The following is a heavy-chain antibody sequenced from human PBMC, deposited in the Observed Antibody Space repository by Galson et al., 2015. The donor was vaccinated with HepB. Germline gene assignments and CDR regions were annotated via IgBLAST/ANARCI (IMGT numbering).Heavy chain of an antibody. CDR2: IYSGGST. J-gene: IGHJ1*01. Sequence: SLRLSCAASGFTVSSNYMSWVRQAPGKGLEWVSVIYSGGSTYYADSVKGRFTISRDNSKNTLYLQMNSLRAEDTAVYYCARGGTYYYGSGSYPKYFQHWGQGTLVTVSS. CDR1: GFTVSSNY. CDR3: ARGGTYYYGSGSYPKYFQH. D-gene: IGHD3-10*01. V-gene: IGHV3-66*01.